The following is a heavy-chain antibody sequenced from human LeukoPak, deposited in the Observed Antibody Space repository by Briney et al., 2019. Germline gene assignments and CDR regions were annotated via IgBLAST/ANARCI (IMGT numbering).Heavy chain of an antibody. V-gene: IGHV4-38-2*01. CDR2: IYHSGST. CDR3: ARRPHTETTHYFDY. Sequence: SETLSLTCAVSGYSISSGYYWGWIRQPPGKGLEWIGSIYHSGSTYYNPSLKSRVTISVDTSKNQFSLKLSSVTAADTAVYYCARRPHTETTHYFDYWGQGTLVTVSS. J-gene: IGHJ4*02. CDR1: GYSISSGYY. D-gene: IGHD4-17*01.